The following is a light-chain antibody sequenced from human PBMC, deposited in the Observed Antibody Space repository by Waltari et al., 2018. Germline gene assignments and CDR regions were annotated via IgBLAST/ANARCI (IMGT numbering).Light chain of an antibody. CDR1: SPNIGRHS. CDR3: AAWDDSLTLVV. V-gene: IGLV1-44*01. J-gene: IGLJ2*01. CDR2: SSS. Sequence: QSVLTHPPSASGTPGQRVTISCSGTSPNIGRHSVNWYHQLPGMAPKLLIYSSSQRPSGVPDRFSDAKSGTSATVAISGPESEDEADYYCAAWDDSLTLVVFGGGTKLTVL.